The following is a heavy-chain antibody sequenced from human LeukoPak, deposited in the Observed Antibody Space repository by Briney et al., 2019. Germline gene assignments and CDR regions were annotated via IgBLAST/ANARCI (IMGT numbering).Heavy chain of an antibody. V-gene: IGHV3-21*03. CDR2: ISSSSSYI. J-gene: IGHJ3*01. D-gene: IGHD3-10*01. CDR3: CRVISPSDDAFDA. CDR1: GFTFSSYS. Sequence: GGSLRLSCAASGFTFSSYSMNWVRQAPGKGLEWVSSISSSSSYIYYADSVKGRFTISRDNAKNSLSLLMSSLRAEDTALYYCCRVISPSDDAFDAWGQGSMVTVSS.